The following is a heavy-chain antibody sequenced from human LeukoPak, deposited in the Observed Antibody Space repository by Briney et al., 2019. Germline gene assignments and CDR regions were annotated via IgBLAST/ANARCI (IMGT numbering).Heavy chain of an antibody. D-gene: IGHD6-13*01. V-gene: IGHV4-38-2*01. Sequence: SETLSLTCAVSGYSISSGYYWGWIRQPPGKGLEWIGSIYHSGSTYFNPSLKSRVTISVDTSKNQFSLKLSSVTAADTAVYYCARHADSSSWYAYWGQGTLVTVSS. CDR1: GYSISSGYY. CDR3: ARHADSSSWYAY. J-gene: IGHJ4*02. CDR2: IYHSGST.